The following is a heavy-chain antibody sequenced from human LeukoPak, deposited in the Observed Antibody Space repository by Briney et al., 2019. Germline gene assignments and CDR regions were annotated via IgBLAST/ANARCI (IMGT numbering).Heavy chain of an antibody. CDR2: INHSGST. J-gene: IGHJ6*03. D-gene: IGHD2-15*01. V-gene: IGHV4-34*01. Sequence: SETLSLTCAVYGGSFSGYYWSWIRQPPGKGLEWIGEINHSGSTNYNPSLKSRVTISVDTSKNQFSLKLSSVTAADTAVYYCARGYCSGGSCYSWGYYSYYMDVWGKGTTVTVSS. CDR3: ARGYCSGGSCYSWGYYSYYMDV. CDR1: GGSFSGYY.